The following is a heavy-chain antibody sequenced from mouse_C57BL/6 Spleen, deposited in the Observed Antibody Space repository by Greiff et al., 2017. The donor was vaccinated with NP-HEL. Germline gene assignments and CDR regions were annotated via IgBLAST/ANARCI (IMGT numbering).Heavy chain of an antibody. D-gene: IGHD1-1*01. Sequence: EVQGVESGGGLVKPGGSLKLSCAASGFTFSSYTMSWVRQTPEKRLEWVATISGGGGNTYYPDSVKGRFTISRDNAKNTLYLQMSSLRSEDTALYYCARPDTPGSPYFDYWGQGTTLTVSS. CDR2: ISGGGGNT. CDR1: GFTFSSYT. J-gene: IGHJ2*01. CDR3: ARPDTPGSPYFDY. V-gene: IGHV5-9*01.